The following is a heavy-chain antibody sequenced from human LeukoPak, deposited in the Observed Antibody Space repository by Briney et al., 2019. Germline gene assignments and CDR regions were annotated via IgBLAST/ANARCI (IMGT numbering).Heavy chain of an antibody. J-gene: IGHJ5*02. CDR1: GGTFSSYA. CDR3: ARNGVVRGVSNWFDP. CDR2: IIPIFGTA. D-gene: IGHD3-10*01. V-gene: IGHV1-69*13. Sequence: GASVKVSCKASGGTFSSYAISWVRQAPGQGLEWMGGIIPIFGTANYAQKFQGRVTITADGSTSTAYMELSSLRSEDTAVYYCARNGVVRGVSNWFDPWGQGTLVTVSS.